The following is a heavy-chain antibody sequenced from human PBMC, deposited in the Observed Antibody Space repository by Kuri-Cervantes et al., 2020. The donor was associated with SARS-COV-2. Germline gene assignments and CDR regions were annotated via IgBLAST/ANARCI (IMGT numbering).Heavy chain of an antibody. V-gene: IGHV3-23*01. D-gene: IGHD6-13*01. CDR3: ARMTTKQQLVPQGFDY. J-gene: IGHJ4*02. Sequence: GESLKISCAASGFTFSSYSMNWVRQAPGKGLEWVSAISGSGGSTYYADSVKGRFTISRDNSKNTLYLQMNSLRAEDTAVYYCARMTTKQQLVPQGFDYWGQGTLVTVSS. CDR1: GFTFSSYS. CDR2: ISGSGGST.